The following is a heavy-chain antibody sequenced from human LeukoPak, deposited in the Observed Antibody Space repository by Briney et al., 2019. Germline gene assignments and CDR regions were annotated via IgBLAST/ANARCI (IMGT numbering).Heavy chain of an antibody. CDR1: GGSISSYY. J-gene: IGHJ5*02. D-gene: IGHD3-3*01. CDR2: IYYSGST. Sequence: SETLSLTCTVSGGSISSYYWSWIRQPPGKGLEWIGYIYYSGSTNYNPSLKSRVTISVDTSKNQFSLKLSSVTAADTAVYYCAGITIFGVVTTWGQGTLVTVS. V-gene: IGHV4-59*08. CDR3: AGITIFGVVTT.